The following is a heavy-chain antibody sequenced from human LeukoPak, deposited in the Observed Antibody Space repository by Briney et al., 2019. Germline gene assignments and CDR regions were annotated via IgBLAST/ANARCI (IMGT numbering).Heavy chain of an antibody. CDR2: INPISGGK. D-gene: IGHD3-9*01. CDR3: ARESISYYYYYMDV. CDR1: GYTFTGYY. Sequence: SVKVSRKASGYTFTGYYMHWVRQAPGHGREWMGWINPISGGKNYAQKFQGRVTMTRDTSISTAYMELSRLRSDDTAVYYCARESISYYYYYMDVWGKGTTVTVSS. V-gene: IGHV1-2*02. J-gene: IGHJ6*03.